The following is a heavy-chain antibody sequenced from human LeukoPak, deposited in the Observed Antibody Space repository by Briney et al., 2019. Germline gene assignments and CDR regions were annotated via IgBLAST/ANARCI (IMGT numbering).Heavy chain of an antibody. CDR2: ISAYNGNT. Sequence: GASVTVSFTASGYTFTSYGISWVRQAPGQGLEWMGWISAYNGNTNYAQKLQGRVTMTPDTSTSTAYMELRSLRSDDTAVYYCASSPYGSGREVDIWGQGTMVTVSS. J-gene: IGHJ3*02. V-gene: IGHV1-18*01. CDR1: GYTFTSYG. CDR3: ASSPYGSGREVDI. D-gene: IGHD3-10*01.